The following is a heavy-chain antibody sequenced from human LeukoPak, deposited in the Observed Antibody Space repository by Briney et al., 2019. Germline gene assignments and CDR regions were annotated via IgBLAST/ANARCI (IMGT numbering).Heavy chain of an antibody. V-gene: IGHV1-2*02. Sequence: GASVKVSCKASGYTFTGYYMHWVRQAPGQGLEWMGWINPNSGGTNYAQKFQGRVTMTRDTSISTAYMELSRLRSDDTAVYYCARDEGSGSPTDAFDIWGQGTMVTVSS. D-gene: IGHD1-26*01. J-gene: IGHJ3*02. CDR2: INPNSGGT. CDR3: ARDEGSGSPTDAFDI. CDR1: GYTFTGYY.